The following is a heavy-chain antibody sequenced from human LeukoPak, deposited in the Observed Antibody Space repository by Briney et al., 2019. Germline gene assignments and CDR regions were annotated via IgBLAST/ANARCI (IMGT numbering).Heavy chain of an antibody. V-gene: IGHV3-48*03. J-gene: IGHJ4*02. CDR1: GFTFSSYE. D-gene: IGHD2/OR15-2a*01. Sequence: PGGSLRLSCAASGFTFSSYEMNWVRQAPGKGLEWVSYISSSGRTTYYADSVKGRFTMSRDNAKNSLNLQMNSLRAEDTAVYYCARFLFPWGFDYWGQGILVTVSS. CDR3: ARFLFPWGFDY. CDR2: ISSSGRTT.